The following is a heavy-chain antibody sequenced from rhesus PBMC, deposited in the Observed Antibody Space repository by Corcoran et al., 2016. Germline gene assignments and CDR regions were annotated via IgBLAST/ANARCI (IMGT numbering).Heavy chain of an antibody. CDR3: ARAGGRWSAVYGLDS. D-gene: IGHD3-22*01. CDR2: IYGSGSST. CDR1: GGSISSSY. V-gene: IGHV4-169*01. Sequence: QLQLQESGPGLVKPSETLSVTCAVSGGSISSSYWSWIRQAPGKGLEWIGYIYGSGSSTTYNPAIKGRGTLSVDTTKNQLSLKLGSVTAADTAVYYCARAGGRWSAVYGLDSWGQGVVVTVSS. J-gene: IGHJ6*01.